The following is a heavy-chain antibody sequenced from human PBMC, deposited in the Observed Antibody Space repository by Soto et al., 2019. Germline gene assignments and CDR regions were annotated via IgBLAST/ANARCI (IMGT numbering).Heavy chain of an antibody. CDR1: GFTVSSNY. Sequence: GGSLRLSCAASGFTVSSNYMSWVRQAPGKGLEWVSVIYSGGSTYYADSVKGRFTISRHNSKNTLYLQMNSLRAEDTAVYYCASCKGGYEHPLPWAFDIWGQGTMVTVSS. D-gene: IGHD5-12*01. J-gene: IGHJ3*02. CDR3: ASCKGGYEHPLPWAFDI. CDR2: IYSGGST. V-gene: IGHV3-53*04.